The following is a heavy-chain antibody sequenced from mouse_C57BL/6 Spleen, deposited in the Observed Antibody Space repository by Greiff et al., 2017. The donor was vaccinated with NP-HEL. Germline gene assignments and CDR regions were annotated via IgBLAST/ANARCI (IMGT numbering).Heavy chain of an antibody. J-gene: IGHJ1*03. V-gene: IGHV1-53*01. CDR2: INPSNGGT. Sequence: QVQLQQPGTELVKPGASVKLSCKASGYTFTSYWMHWVKQRPGQGLEWIGNINPSNGGTNYNAKFKSKATLTVDKSSSTAYMQIRSLTYEDSTVYYCARSYYGNYRYFDVWGTGTTVTVSS. D-gene: IGHD2-10*01. CDR1: GYTFTSYW. CDR3: ARSYYGNYRYFDV.